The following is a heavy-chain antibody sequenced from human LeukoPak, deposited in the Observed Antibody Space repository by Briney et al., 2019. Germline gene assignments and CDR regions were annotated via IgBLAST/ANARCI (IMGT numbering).Heavy chain of an antibody. J-gene: IGHJ4*02. Sequence: GGSLRLSCAASGXTFSNAWMSWVRQAPGKGLEWVGRFKSKTDGGTTDYAAPVKGRFTISRDDSKNTLYLQMSSLKTEDTAVYYCTTEFGSSPHHYFDFWGQGTLVTVSS. D-gene: IGHD5-18*01. V-gene: IGHV3-15*01. CDR2: FKSKTDGGTT. CDR3: TTEFGSSPHHYFDF. CDR1: GXTFSNAW.